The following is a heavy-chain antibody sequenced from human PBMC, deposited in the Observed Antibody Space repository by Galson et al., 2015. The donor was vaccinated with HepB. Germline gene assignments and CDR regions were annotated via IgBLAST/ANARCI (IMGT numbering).Heavy chain of an antibody. D-gene: IGHD5-18*01. J-gene: IGHJ5*01. CDR3: AKGYGLFDS. CDR1: GFGFDTHA. CDR2: ISGNGDST. Sequence: SLRLSCAASGFGFDTHAMSWVRQAPGKGLEWISGISGNGDSTFYGDSVKGRFTVSRDNSKNILFLQMNSLRAEDTGLYFCAKGYGLFDSWGLGTLVTASS. V-gene: IGHV3-23*01.